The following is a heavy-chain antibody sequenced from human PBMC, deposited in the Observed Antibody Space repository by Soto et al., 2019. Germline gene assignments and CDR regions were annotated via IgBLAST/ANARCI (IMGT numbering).Heavy chain of an antibody. CDR1: GYTFTSYA. CDR3: ARSRYYYDSSGYY. CDR2: INAGNGNT. V-gene: IGHV1-3*01. Sequence: ASVKVSCKASGYTFTSYAMHWVRQAPGQRLEWMGWINAGNGNTKYSQKFQGRVTITRDTSASTAYMKLSSLRSEDTAVYYCARSRYYYDSSGYYWGQGTLVTVSS. D-gene: IGHD3-22*01. J-gene: IGHJ4*02.